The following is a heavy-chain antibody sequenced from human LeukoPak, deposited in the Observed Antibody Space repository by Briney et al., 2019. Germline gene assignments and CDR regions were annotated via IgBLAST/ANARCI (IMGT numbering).Heavy chain of an antibody. CDR3: AKDYSDLRVADVFFEY. CDR1: GLIFSNYA. D-gene: IGHD2-15*01. CDR2: ITSGFTP. J-gene: IGHJ4*02. V-gene: IGHV3-23*01. Sequence: GGSLRLSCAASGLIFSNYAMRWVRQAPGKGLEWVSGITSGFTPHYAESVKGRFTISRDNSKNTFHLQMNSLRAEDTAVYYCAKDYSDLRVADVFFEYWGQGTLVTVSS.